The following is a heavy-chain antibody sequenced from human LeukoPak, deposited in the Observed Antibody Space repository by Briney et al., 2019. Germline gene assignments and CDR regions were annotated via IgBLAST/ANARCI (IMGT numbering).Heavy chain of an antibody. CDR3: ARTSSSWYVLDY. J-gene: IGHJ4*02. CDR2: ITWDGGKT. V-gene: IGHV3-43*01. CDR1: GFTFDYYP. D-gene: IGHD6-13*01. Sequence: GGSLRLSCAVSGFTFDYYPMHWVRQAPGKGLEWVSLITWDGGKTFYADSVKGRFTISRDNSKNSLYLQMNSLRTEDTAFYYCARTSSSWYVLDYWGQGTLVTVSS.